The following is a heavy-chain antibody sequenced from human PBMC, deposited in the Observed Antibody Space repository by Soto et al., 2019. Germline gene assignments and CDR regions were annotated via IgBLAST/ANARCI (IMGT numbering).Heavy chain of an antibody. D-gene: IGHD2-2*01. V-gene: IGHV3-43*01. J-gene: IGHJ4*02. CDR2: IGRDGINT. CDR3: VKERDDASWTAFDH. CDR1: GFMFDDFS. Sequence: EVRLVESGGVVVQPGGSLRLSCAASGFMFDDFSMYWVRQAPGKGLEWVALIGRDGINTYYADSVRGRFIVSRDNSKNSLYLQMNSLRSEDSALYYCVKERDDASWTAFDHWGQGTLVTVSS.